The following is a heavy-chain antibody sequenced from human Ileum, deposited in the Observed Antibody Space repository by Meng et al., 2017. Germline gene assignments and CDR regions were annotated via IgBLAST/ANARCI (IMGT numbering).Heavy chain of an antibody. CDR2: ISYDGSFE. CDR3: ARGRYDHLYNWFES. Sequence: QVQLVASGGGVIPPGRSRRLSCAGSGFTFSDYAMHWVRQAPGKGLEWVSIISYDGSFEDYADFAKGRFTISRDNAKNTLSLEMNSLRSDDTAVYYCARGRYDHLYNWFESWGQGTLVTVSS. D-gene: IGHD1-1*01. J-gene: IGHJ5*01. CDR1: GFTFSDYA. V-gene: IGHV3-30*03.